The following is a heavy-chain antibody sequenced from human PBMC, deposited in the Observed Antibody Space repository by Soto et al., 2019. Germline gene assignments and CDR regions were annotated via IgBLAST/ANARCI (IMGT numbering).Heavy chain of an antibody. CDR1: GGSFGDYY. D-gene: IGHD3-10*01. CDR3: ARGVVRRVIIQYTSFFDY. V-gene: IGHV4-34*01. Sequence: SETLSLTCAVYGGSFGDYYWTWVRQAPGRGLEWIGEINHSGSTYYNPSLKSRVAISVDTSKNQFSLKLSSVTAADTAVYYCARGVVRRVIIQYTSFFDYWGQGTPVTVSS. J-gene: IGHJ4*02. CDR2: INHSGST.